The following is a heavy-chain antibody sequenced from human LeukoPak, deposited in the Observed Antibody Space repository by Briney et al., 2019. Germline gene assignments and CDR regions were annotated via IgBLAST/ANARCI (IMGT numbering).Heavy chain of an antibody. D-gene: IGHD3-22*01. CDR3: AKDTYYYDSSGYYWAYYFDY. J-gene: IGHJ4*02. CDR2: ISGSSTRT. Sequence: GGSLRLSCTDSGFTFSSYAMNWVRQAPGKGLEWVSSISGSSTRTYYTDSVKGRFTISRDNSKNTLYLQMNSLRAEDTAVYYCAKDTYYYDSSGYYWAYYFDYWGQGTLVTVSS. CDR1: GFTFSSYA. V-gene: IGHV3-23*01.